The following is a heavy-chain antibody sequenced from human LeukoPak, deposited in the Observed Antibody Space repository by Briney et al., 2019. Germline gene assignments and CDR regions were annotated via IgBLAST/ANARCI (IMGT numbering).Heavy chain of an antibody. V-gene: IGHV3-30*18. CDR1: GFTFSSYG. CDR3: AKDSSGGDAFDI. D-gene: IGHD2-15*01. J-gene: IGHJ3*02. CDR2: ITYDGNNK. Sequence: GGSLRLSCAASGFTFSSYGMHWVRQAPGKGLEWVAVITYDGNNKYYADSVKGRFTFSRDNSKNTLYLQMNSLRAEDTAVYYCAKDSSGGDAFDIWGQGTMVTVSS.